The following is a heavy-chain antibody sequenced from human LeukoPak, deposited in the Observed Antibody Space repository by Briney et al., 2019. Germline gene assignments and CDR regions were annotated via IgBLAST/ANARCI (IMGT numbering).Heavy chain of an antibody. D-gene: IGHD5-12*01. CDR1: GFTFSQYS. V-gene: IGHV3-21*01. CDR3: ARDLWPCDSGYDWLICLIDY. CDR2: ISSSSSYI. J-gene: IGHJ4*02. Sequence: TGGSLRLSCAASGFTFSQYSMNWVRQAPGKGLEWVSSISSSSSYIYYADSVKGRFTISRDNAKNSLYLQMNSLRAEDTAVYYCARDLWPCDSGYDWLICLIDYWGQGTLVTVSS.